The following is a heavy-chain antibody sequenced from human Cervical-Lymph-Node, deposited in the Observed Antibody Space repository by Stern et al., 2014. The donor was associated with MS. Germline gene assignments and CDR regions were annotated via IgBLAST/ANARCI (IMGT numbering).Heavy chain of an antibody. J-gene: IGHJ4*02. Sequence: EVQLVESGGVVVQPGGSLRLSCSASGFTFDRHSMHWVRQAPGKGLEWVSLIGWDGGITFYADSVRGRFTTSRDNSKESLHLQMNSLRTEDTAVYYCAKEKTDCSNSICGTAAVPYDHWGQGTLVTVSS. CDR1: GFTFDRHS. CDR3: AKEKTDCSNSICGTAAVPYDH. V-gene: IGHV3-43*01. CDR2: IGWDGGIT. D-gene: IGHD6-25*01.